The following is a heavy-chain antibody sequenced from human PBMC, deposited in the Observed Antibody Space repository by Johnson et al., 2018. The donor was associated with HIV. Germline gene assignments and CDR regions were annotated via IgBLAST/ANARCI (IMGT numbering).Heavy chain of an antibody. D-gene: IGHD1-26*01. CDR3: ASREVGAKSEHAFDI. CDR1: GFTFSSYA. CDR2: ISYDGSNK. J-gene: IGHJ3*02. V-gene: IGHV3-30*04. Sequence: QVQLVESGGGVVQPGRSLRLSCAASGFTFSSYAMHWVRPAPGKGLEWVAVISYDGSNKYYADSVKGRFTISRENSKNTLYLQMNSLRAEDTAVYYCASREVGAKSEHAFDIWGQGTMVTVSS.